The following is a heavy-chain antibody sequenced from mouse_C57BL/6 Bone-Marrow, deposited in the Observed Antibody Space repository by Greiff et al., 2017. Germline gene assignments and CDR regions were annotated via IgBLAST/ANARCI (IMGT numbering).Heavy chain of an antibody. Sequence: EVQLQQSGAALVKPGASVKLSCTASGFNITDYYMHWVKQRTEQGLAWIGRIDPEDGETKYAPKFQGTATITADTSANPAYLQLSSLPSEDSAVFYCARTGSSPWWAYWGQGTLVTVSA. CDR1: GFNITDYY. CDR2: IDPEDGET. CDR3: ARTGSSPWWAY. V-gene: IGHV14-2*01. J-gene: IGHJ3*01. D-gene: IGHD1-1*01.